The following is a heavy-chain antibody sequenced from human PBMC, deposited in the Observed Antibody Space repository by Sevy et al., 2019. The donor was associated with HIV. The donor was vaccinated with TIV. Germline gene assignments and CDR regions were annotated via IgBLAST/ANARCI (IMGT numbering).Heavy chain of an antibody. V-gene: IGHV5-51*01. CDR3: ARNSVVVPAVPGPSYYYYYGMDV. CDR1: GYSFTSYW. D-gene: IGHD2-2*01. CDR2: IYPGDSDT. Sequence: GESLKISCKGSGYSFTSYWIGWVRQMPGKGREWMGVIYPGDSDTRYSPSFQGQVTNSADKSISTAYLKWSSLKATDTAMYYCARNSVVVPAVPGPSYYYYYGMDVWGQGTTVTVSS. J-gene: IGHJ6*02.